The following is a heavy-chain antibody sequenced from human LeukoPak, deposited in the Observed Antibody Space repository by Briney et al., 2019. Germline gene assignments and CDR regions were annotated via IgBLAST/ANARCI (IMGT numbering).Heavy chain of an antibody. V-gene: IGHV3-48*02. J-gene: IGHJ6*02. D-gene: IGHD3-22*01. CDR2: IGSSGSPT. CDR1: GFSFSAYI. Sequence: GGSLRLSCAGSGFSFSAYIMNWVRQAPGKGLEWISYIGSSGSPTHYADSVGGRFTISRDNAKNSLYLQMNSLRDEDTAVYFCARRPYSDTSGRLSDVWGQGTTVTVSS. CDR3: ARRPYSDTSGRLSDV.